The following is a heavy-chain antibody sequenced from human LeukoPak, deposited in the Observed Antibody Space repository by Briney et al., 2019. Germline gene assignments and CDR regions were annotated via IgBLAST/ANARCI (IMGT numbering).Heavy chain of an antibody. CDR3: ARVYGDHREDAFDI. CDR1: GFTFSSYW. D-gene: IGHD4-17*01. Sequence: GGSLRLSCAASGFTFSSYWMSWVRQAPGKGLEWVANINQDGSEKYYVDSVKGRFTISRDNAKNSLYLQMNSLRAEDTAVYYCARVYGDHREDAFDIWGQGTMVTVSS. CDR2: INQDGSEK. J-gene: IGHJ3*02. V-gene: IGHV3-7*01.